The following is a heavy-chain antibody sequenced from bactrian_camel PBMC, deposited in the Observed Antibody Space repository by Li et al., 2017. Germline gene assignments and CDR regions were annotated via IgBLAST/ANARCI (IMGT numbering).Heavy chain of an antibody. J-gene: IGHJ6*01. Sequence: VQLVESGGGSVQAGGSLRLTCAASGYTSSVYCMGWFRQAPGRERERVATINTGRTSYADSVKGRFTISKDNAKSILNLQMNALEPDDTAMSICSAELLLNKPCSCGWCMLHRPVDLSLTLITGVRGPRSPSP. CDR1: GYTSSVYC. D-gene: IGHD1*01. CDR3: SAELLLNKPCSCGWCMLHRPVDLSLTLIT. CDR2: INTGRT. V-gene: IGHV3S26*01.